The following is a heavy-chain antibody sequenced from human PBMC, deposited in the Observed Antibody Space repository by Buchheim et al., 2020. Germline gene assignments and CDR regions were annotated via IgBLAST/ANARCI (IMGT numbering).Heavy chain of an antibody. CDR2: IKEDGSEK. D-gene: IGHD5-18*01. Sequence: EVQLVESGGGLVQSGGSLRLSCAVSGFTFSNYWMTWVRQAPGKGLEWVANIKEDGSEKYYVDSVRGRFTISSDNAKTSLYLQMNTLRAEDTAVYYCARDLVDTAMLTGPRPLDYWGQGTL. CDR3: ARDLVDTAMLTGPRPLDY. CDR1: GFTFSNYW. J-gene: IGHJ4*02. V-gene: IGHV3-7*01.